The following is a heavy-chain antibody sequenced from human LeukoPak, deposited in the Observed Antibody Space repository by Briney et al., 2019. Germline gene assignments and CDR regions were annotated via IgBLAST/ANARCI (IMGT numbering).Heavy chain of an antibody. CDR1: GYSISSGYY. CDR3: LSSGSYYLIDY. CDR2: IYHSGST. Sequence: SETLSLTCTVSGYSISSGYYWGWIRQPPGKGLEWIGSIYHSGSTYYNPSLKSRVTISVDTSKNQFSLKLSSVTAADTAVYYCLSSGSYYLIDYWGQGTLVTVSS. V-gene: IGHV4-38-2*02. J-gene: IGHJ4*02. D-gene: IGHD3-10*01.